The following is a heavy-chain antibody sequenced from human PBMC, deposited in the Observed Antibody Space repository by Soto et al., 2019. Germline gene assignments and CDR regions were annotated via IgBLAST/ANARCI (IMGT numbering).Heavy chain of an antibody. Sequence: PGGSLRLSCAASGSTFSSYAMSWVRQAPGKGLEWVSAIGGGGGSTYYADSVKGRFTISRDNSKNTLYLQMNSLRAEDTAVYYCAKMTTSTGVDYWGQGTLVTVSS. V-gene: IGHV3-23*01. CDR3: AKMTTSTGVDY. CDR1: GSTFSSYA. CDR2: IGGGGGST. J-gene: IGHJ4*02. D-gene: IGHD1-1*01.